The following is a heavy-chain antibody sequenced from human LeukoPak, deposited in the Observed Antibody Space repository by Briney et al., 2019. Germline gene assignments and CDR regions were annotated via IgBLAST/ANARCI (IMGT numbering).Heavy chain of an antibody. CDR2: IYPGDSDT. CDR1: GSIFTSYW. Sequence: PGASLKISGEGSGSIFTSYWIGGVRQLPGKGLEGMGIIYPGDSDTRDSPSFQGQVTISADKSISTAYLQWSSLKASDTAMYYCARARRDYDFWSGYYTSGGEYFQHWGQGTLVTVSS. J-gene: IGHJ1*01. D-gene: IGHD3-3*01. V-gene: IGHV5-51*01. CDR3: ARARRDYDFWSGYYTSGGEYFQH.